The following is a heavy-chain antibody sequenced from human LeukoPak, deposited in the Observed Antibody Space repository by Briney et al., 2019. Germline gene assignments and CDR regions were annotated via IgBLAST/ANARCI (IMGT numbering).Heavy chain of an antibody. Sequence: GGSPRLSCAASGFTFDDYAMHWVRQAPGKGLEWVSGISWNSGSIGYADSVKGRFTISRDNAKNSLYLQMNSLRAEDTAIYFCARSRDWYADYWGQGSLVTVSS. CDR2: ISWNSGSI. CDR3: ARSRDWYADY. V-gene: IGHV3-9*01. J-gene: IGHJ4*02. CDR1: GFTFDDYA. D-gene: IGHD3-9*01.